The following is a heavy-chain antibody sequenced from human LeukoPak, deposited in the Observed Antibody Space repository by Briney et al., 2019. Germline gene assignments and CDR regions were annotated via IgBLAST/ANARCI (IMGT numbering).Heavy chain of an antibody. D-gene: IGHD3-10*01. V-gene: IGHV3-53*01. Sequence: GGSLRLSCAASGFTVSSNYMSWVRQAPGKGLEWVSVIYSGGNTYYADSVKGRFTISRDNSKNTVYLQMNSLRAEDTAVYYCAREWGSGTYYNDWGQGTLVTVSS. CDR3: AREWGSGTYYND. J-gene: IGHJ4*02. CDR2: IYSGGNT. CDR1: GFTVSSNY.